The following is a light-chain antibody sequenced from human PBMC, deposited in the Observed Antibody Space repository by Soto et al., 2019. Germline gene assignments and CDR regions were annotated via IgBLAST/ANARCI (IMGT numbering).Light chain of an antibody. V-gene: IGKV2-28*01. J-gene: IGKJ5*01. CDR2: LGS. CDR1: QSLLHSNGYNY. Sequence: DIVMTQSPLSLPVTPGEPASISCRSSQSLLHSNGYNYLDWYLQKPGQSPQLLIYLGSNRSSGVPDRFSGSGSGTDLTLKISRVEAEDVGVYYCMQALKTPITFGQGTRLE. CDR3: MQALKTPIT.